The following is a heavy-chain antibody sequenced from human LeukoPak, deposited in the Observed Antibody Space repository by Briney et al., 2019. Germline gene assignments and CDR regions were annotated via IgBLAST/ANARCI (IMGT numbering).Heavy chain of an antibody. CDR3: VRGSYGAYDY. CDR1: GFTFSSYS. Sequence: GGSLRLSCAASGFTFSSYSMNWVRQAPGKGLEWVSYISSSSSTIYYADSVKGRFTISRDNAKNSLYLQMNSLRAEDTAVYYCVRGSYGAYDYWGQGSLVTVSS. V-gene: IGHV3-48*01. CDR2: ISSSSSTI. J-gene: IGHJ4*02. D-gene: IGHD4-17*01.